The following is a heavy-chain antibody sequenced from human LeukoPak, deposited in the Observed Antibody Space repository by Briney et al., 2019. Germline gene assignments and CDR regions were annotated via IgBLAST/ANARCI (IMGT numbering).Heavy chain of an antibody. Sequence: PSETLSLTCTVSGGSISSYYWSWILQPPGKGLEWIGYIYYSGSTYYNPSLKSRVTISVDTSKNQFSLKLSSVTAADTAVYYCARDGNPNYGSGSPYPEDRGMDVWGQGTTVTVSS. V-gene: IGHV4-59*12. CDR1: GGSISSYY. J-gene: IGHJ6*02. D-gene: IGHD3-10*01. CDR2: IYYSGST. CDR3: ARDGNPNYGSGSPYPEDRGMDV.